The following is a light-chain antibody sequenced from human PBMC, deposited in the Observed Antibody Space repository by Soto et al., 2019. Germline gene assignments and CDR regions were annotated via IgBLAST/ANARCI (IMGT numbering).Light chain of an antibody. V-gene: IGKV3-11*01. Sequence: ESVLTQSPATLSLSPGERATLSCRASQSVSNSLAWYQQKPGQAPRLLIHDASKRATGIPARFSGSGSGTDFTLTISSLQPEDFAVYYCQQRSNWWTFGQGTKVDIK. CDR2: DAS. CDR3: QQRSNWWT. CDR1: QSVSNS. J-gene: IGKJ1*01.